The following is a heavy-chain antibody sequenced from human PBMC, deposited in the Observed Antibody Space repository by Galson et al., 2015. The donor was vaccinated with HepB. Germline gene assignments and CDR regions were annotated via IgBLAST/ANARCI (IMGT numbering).Heavy chain of an antibody. J-gene: IGHJ4*02. D-gene: IGHD4-17*01. CDR1: GYTFTSYA. V-gene: IGHV1-3*01. CDR2: INAGNGNT. CDR3: ARGGDYGDYAIDY. Sequence: SVKVSCKASGYTFTSYAIHWVRQAPGQSLEWMGWINAGNGNTRYSQKFQARVTITRDTSASTAYMDLSSLRSEDTAVYYCARGGDYGDYAIDYWGQGTLVTVSS.